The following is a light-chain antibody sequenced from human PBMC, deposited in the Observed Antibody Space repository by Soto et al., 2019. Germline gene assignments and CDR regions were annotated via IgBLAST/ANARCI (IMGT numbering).Light chain of an antibody. Sequence: QSALTQPASVSGSPGQSITISCTGTSSDVGAYNSVSWYQQHPDKAPKLIIYSVSYRSAGVSDRFSASKSANTASLTISGLRTEDEAHYYCSSSTSSSPYLFGTGTKLTVL. CDR2: SVS. CDR3: SSSTSSSPYL. CDR1: SSDVGAYNS. J-gene: IGLJ1*01. V-gene: IGLV2-14*03.